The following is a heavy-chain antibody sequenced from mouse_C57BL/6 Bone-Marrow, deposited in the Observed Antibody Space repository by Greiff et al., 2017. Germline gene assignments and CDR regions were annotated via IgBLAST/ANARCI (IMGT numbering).Heavy chain of an antibody. J-gene: IGHJ3*01. CDR1: GFTFSDYY. CDR2: INYDGSST. Sequence: EVKLVESEGGLVQPGSSLKLSCTASGFTFSDYYMAWVRQVPEKGLEWVANINYDGSSTYYLDSLKSRFILSRDNAKHILYLQMSSLKSEDTATYYCARTLYGSSPSFAYWGQGTLVTVSA. D-gene: IGHD1-1*01. CDR3: ARTLYGSSPSFAY. V-gene: IGHV5-16*01.